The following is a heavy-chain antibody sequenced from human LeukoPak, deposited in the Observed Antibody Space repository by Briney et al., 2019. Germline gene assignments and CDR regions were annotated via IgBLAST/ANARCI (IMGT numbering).Heavy chain of an antibody. Sequence: SVKVSCEASGVTFTSYAVSWGGEAPGQGLGGMGRIIPFFGIAKYAQKFQGRVTFTADKSTSTPYMELSRLRAEDRAVYCCARGWQDDILTGILQYNWFDPWGNGGLVPVT. CDR1: GVTFTSYA. J-gene: IGHJ5*02. CDR2: IIPFFGIA. CDR3: ARGWQDDILTGILQYNWFDP. D-gene: IGHD3-9*01. V-gene: IGHV1-69*04.